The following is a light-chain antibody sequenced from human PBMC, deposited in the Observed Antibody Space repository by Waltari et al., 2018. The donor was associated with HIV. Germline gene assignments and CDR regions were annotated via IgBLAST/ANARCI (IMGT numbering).Light chain of an antibody. V-gene: IGLV3-21*02. J-gene: IGLJ3*02. CDR1: AIGSKS. CDR2: DDS. Sequence: SYVLTQSPSVSVAPGQTARITCGENAIGSKSVPWYQQKPGLAPVLLVYDDSDRPSGTPERVSGTNSWNAATLTISRVEVGDEADYFCQGWETSSDLRLWVFGGGSRLTVL. CDR3: QGWETSSDLRLWV.